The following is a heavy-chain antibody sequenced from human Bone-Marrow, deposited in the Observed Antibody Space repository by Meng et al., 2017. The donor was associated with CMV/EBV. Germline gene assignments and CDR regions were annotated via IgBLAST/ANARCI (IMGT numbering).Heavy chain of an antibody. Sequence: ASVKVFCKASGYTFTSYDINWVRQATGQGLEWMGWMTPNSGNTGYAQKFQGRVTITRNTSISTAYMELSSLRSEDTAVYYCARGGYDFWSGPGGMDVWGQGTTVTVSS. J-gene: IGHJ6*02. V-gene: IGHV1-8*03. CDR3: ARGGYDFWSGPGGMDV. D-gene: IGHD3-3*01. CDR2: MTPNSGNT. CDR1: GYTFTSYD.